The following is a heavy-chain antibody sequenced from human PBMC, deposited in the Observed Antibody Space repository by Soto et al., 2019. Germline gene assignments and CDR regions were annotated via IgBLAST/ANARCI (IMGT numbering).Heavy chain of an antibody. Sequence: QVQLQESGPGLVRPSGTVSLTCAVSGLSISSDNWWSWVRQPPGKGLEWIGEIHHSGSTNYNPSLKSRVTMSVVPSQDLFSLTLNSGTAADTAFYYCARDQGSHPGEWGQGTLVSVSS. J-gene: IGHJ4*02. V-gene: IGHV4-4*02. CDR2: IHHSGST. D-gene: IGHD3-10*01. CDR3: ARDQGSHPGE. CDR1: GLSISSDNW.